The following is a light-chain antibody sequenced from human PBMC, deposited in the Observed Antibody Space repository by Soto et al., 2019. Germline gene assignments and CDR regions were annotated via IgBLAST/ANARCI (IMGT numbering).Light chain of an antibody. CDR1: QSVSTSS. CDR2: GAS. Sequence: EIVLTQSPGTLSLSPGERATLSCRASQSVSTSSFAWYQQKPGQAPRLLIYGASSRATGIPDRVSGSGSGADRTLSISRLEPEDFAMYYCQQYGSSPYTFGQWTKLAIK. J-gene: IGKJ2*01. V-gene: IGKV3-20*01. CDR3: QQYGSSPYT.